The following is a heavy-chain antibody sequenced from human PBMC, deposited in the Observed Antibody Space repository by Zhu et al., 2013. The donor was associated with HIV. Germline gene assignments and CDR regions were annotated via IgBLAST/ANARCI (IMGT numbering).Heavy chain of an antibody. Sequence: QVHLVQSGAEVKKPGASVKVSCKASGYTFTGQYLHWVRQAPGQGPEWMGRINPNSGGTNYTQKFQGRVTMTRDTSISTAYMELSSLRSDDTAVYYCARGGVTTRMNWFDPWGQGTPGHRLL. J-gene: IGHJ5*02. D-gene: IGHD4-4*01. CDR2: INPNSGGT. CDR3: ARGGVTTRMNWFDP. V-gene: IGHV1-2*02. CDR1: GYTFTGQY.